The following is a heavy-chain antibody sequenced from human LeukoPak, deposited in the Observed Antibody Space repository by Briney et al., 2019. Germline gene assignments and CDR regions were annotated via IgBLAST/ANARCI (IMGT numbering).Heavy chain of an antibody. CDR2: IIPIFGTA. Sequence: SVKVSCKASGGTFSSYAISWVRQAPGQGLEWMGGIIPIFGTANYAQKFQGRVTITTDESTSTAYMELSSLRSEDTAVYYCARADCGGVLNYYYYMDVWGKGTTVTVSS. D-gene: IGHD4-23*01. V-gene: IGHV1-69*05. J-gene: IGHJ6*03. CDR3: ARADCGGVLNYYYYMDV. CDR1: GGTFSSYA.